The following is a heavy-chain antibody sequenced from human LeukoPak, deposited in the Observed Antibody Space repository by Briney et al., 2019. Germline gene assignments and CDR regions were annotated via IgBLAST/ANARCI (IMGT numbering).Heavy chain of an antibody. CDR3: ARSLRYYYDSSGYRRAEYFQH. CDR2: VYYGGRD. CDR1: GDSISSDNVY. D-gene: IGHD3-22*01. Sequence: PSETLSLTCTVYGDSISSDNVYWGWIRQPPGKGLEWIASVYYGGRDNYNPSLASRATMSVDTSENQFSLKLSSVTAADTAVYYCARSLRYYYDSSGYRRAEYFQHWGQGTLVTVSS. J-gene: IGHJ1*01. V-gene: IGHV4-39*01.